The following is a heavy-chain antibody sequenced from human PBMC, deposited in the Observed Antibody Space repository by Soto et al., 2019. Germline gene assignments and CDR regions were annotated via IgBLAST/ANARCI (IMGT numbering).Heavy chain of an antibody. CDR3: SRPSGSYYGSPPPTDY. V-gene: IGHV1-2*02. CDR1: RETYACGY. CDR2: INPNSGCT. D-gene: IGHD1-26*01. Sequence: VKAWSKYCRETYACGYMHWARQEHGQGLELMVWINPNSGCTNYAQKFQVRVTMTRDTSISTAYMELSRLRSDDTAVYYCSRPSGSYYGSPPPTDYSGQATLVTVSS. J-gene: IGHJ4*02.